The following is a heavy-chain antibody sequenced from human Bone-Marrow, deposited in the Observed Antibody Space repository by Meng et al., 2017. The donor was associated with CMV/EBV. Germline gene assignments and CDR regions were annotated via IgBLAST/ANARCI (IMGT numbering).Heavy chain of an antibody. CDR3: ARSDVLRFLDRHADV. Sequence: GESLKISCAASGFTFSSYWMHWVRQAPGKGLEWVSYISSSGSTIYYADSVKGRFTISRDNAKNSLYLQMNSLRAEDTAVYYCARSDVLRFLDRHADVWGQGTTVTVSS. V-gene: IGHV3-48*04. J-gene: IGHJ6*02. CDR1: GFTFSSYW. D-gene: IGHD3-3*01. CDR2: ISSSGSTI.